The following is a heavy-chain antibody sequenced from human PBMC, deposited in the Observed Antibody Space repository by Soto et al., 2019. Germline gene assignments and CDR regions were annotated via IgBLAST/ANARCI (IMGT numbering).Heavy chain of an antibody. Sequence: ASVKVSCKASGYTFTSYYMHWVRQAPGQGLEWMGIINPSGGSTSYAQKFQGRVTMTRDTSTSTVYMELSSLRSEDTAVYYCAREPTTMVRGVIITRHGFDPWGQGTLVTVSS. CDR1: GYTFTSYY. V-gene: IGHV1-46*03. CDR3: AREPTTMVRGVIITRHGFDP. J-gene: IGHJ5*02. D-gene: IGHD3-10*01. CDR2: INPSGGST.